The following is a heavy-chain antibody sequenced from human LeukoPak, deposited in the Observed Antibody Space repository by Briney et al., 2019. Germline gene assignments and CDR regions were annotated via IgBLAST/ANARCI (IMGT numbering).Heavy chain of an antibody. CDR2: IYHSGST. Sequence: SETLSLTCTVSGYSISSGYYWGWIRQPPGKGLEWIGIIYHSGSTYYNPSLKNRVTISVDTSKNQFSLKLSSVTAADTAVYYCARGFTVDPWGQGTLVTVSS. V-gene: IGHV4-38-2*02. D-gene: IGHD3-16*01. CDR1: GYSISSGYY. CDR3: ARGFTVDP. J-gene: IGHJ5*02.